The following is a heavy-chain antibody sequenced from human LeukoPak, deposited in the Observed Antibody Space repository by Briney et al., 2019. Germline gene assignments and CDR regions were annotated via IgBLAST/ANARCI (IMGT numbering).Heavy chain of an antibody. V-gene: IGHV3-7*01. J-gene: IGHJ4*02. Sequence: PGGSLRLSCAASGFTFSTYWMTWVRQAPGKGLEWVANIKQDGSEKYYVDSVKGQFTISRDNAKNSLYLQMNSLRAEDTAVYYCTSRWILDYWGQGTLVTVSS. CDR2: IKQDGSEK. D-gene: IGHD5-18*01. CDR1: GFTFSTYW. CDR3: TSRWILDY.